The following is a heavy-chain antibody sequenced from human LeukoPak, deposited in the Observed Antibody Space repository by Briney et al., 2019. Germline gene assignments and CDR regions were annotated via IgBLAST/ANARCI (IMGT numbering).Heavy chain of an antibody. CDR3: ARGQGYSYGYEWFDP. Sequence: PSETLSLTCSVSGGSISSKNYYWGWIRQPPGKGLEWIGSIYYSGSTYYNPSLKSRVTISCDTSKNQFSLNLNSVTAADTAVYYCARGQGYSYGYEWFDPWGQGTLVTVSS. CDR2: IYYSGST. J-gene: IGHJ5*02. D-gene: IGHD5-18*01. CDR1: GGSISSKNYY. V-gene: IGHV4-39*07.